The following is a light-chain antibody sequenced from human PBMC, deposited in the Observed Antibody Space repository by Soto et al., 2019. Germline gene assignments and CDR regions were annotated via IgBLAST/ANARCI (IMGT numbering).Light chain of an antibody. V-gene: IGKV1-5*03. CDR1: QSISSW. CDR2: EAS. Sequence: DIQMTQSPSTLSASVGDRVTITCRASQSISSWLAWYQQKPGKAPKLLIYEASISKIGDPPRFSGSGFGTEFTLTISILQPDDFATYYCQHYKESSTFGQGTRLEIK. CDR3: QHYKESST. J-gene: IGKJ1*01.